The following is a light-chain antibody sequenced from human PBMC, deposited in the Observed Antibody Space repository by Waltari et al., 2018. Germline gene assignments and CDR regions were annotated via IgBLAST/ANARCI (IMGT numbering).Light chain of an antibody. J-gene: IGKJ1*01. CDR3: QQYNNWPPWT. CDR1: QSVSRN. Sequence: EIVMTQSPATLSVSPGDRATLSCRASQSVSRNLAWYQQKPGQAPRLLIYRASTRATGIPARFSGSGSGTEFTLTISSLQSEDFAIYYCQQYNNWPPWTFGQGTKVEIK. CDR2: RAS. V-gene: IGKV3-15*01.